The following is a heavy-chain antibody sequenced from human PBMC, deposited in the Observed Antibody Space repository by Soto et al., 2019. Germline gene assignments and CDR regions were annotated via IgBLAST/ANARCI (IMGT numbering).Heavy chain of an antibody. Sequence: GGSLRLSXAASGFTFSSYAMHWVRQAPGKGLEWVAVISYDGSNKYYADSVKGRFTISRDNSKNALYLQMNSLRAEDTAVYYCARDPSKWFGEYFDYWGQGTLVTVSS. CDR1: GFTFSSYA. D-gene: IGHD3-10*01. CDR3: ARDPSKWFGEYFDY. V-gene: IGHV3-30-3*01. CDR2: ISYDGSNK. J-gene: IGHJ4*02.